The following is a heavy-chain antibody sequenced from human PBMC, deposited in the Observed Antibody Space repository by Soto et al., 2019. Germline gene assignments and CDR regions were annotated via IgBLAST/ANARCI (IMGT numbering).Heavy chain of an antibody. Sequence: SETLSLTCTVSGGSISNYFWSWFRQPPGKGLEWIGYMHSSGSTEYNPSLESRVIFSVDTSKHQAHLNFSSVTAEDTAVYYCTREAYGSRGYSLDYWGQGTLVTVSS. V-gene: IGHV4-59*12. CDR2: MHSSGST. D-gene: IGHD3-22*01. CDR3: TREAYGSRGYSLDY. CDR1: GGSISNYF. J-gene: IGHJ4*02.